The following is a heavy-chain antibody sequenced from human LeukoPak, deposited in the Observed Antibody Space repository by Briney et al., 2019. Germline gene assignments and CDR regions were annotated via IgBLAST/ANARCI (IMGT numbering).Heavy chain of an antibody. CDR1: GGSISSYY. CDR2: IHYSECT. V-gene: IGHV4-59*01. D-gene: IGHD6-13*01. Sequence: PSETLSLTCTVSGGSISSYYWRWIRQPPGKGLEWIGYIHYSECTYYNPSLTSRVPISVDTSKNQFSLRLSSVTAADAAVYYCAGLRITAALFDYWGQGTLVTVSS. J-gene: IGHJ4*02. CDR3: AGLRITAALFDY.